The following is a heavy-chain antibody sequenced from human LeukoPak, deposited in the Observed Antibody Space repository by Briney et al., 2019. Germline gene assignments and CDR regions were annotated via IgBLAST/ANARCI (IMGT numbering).Heavy chain of an antibody. D-gene: IGHD3-3*01. Sequence: GRSLRLSCAASGFTFSSYGMYWVRQAPGKGLEWVAVISYHGSNKYYADSVKGRFTISRDNSKNTLYLQMNSLRGEDTAVYYCAKGRDSWSNKIDHWGQGTLVTVSS. J-gene: IGHJ4*02. V-gene: IGHV3-30*18. CDR2: ISYHGSNK. CDR1: GFTFSSYG. CDR3: AKGRDSWSNKIDH.